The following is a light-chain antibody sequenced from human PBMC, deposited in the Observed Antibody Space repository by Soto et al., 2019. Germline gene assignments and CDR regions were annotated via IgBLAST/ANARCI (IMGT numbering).Light chain of an antibody. Sequence: DIQMTQSPSSLSASVGDRVTITCQASQDVSNYLNWYQQKPGKAPKLLIYDASNLETGVPSRFSGSGSGTDFTFTIISLQPEDIATYYCQQYDNLPFTFCPGIKVDIK. CDR1: QDVSNY. J-gene: IGKJ3*01. CDR3: QQYDNLPFT. CDR2: DAS. V-gene: IGKV1-33*01.